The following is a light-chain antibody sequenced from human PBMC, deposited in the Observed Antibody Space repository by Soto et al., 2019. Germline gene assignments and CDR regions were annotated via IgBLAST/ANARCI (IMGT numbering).Light chain of an antibody. CDR3: QQYGSSGT. CDR1: QGISNN. CDR2: GTT. V-gene: IGKV3-20*01. Sequence: EIVMTQSPATLSVSPGERATLSCTASQGISNNLAWYQHKPGQAPRLLVYGTTTRAAGIPDRFSGSGSGTDFSLTISRLEPEDVAVYYCQQYGSSGTFGQGTKVDIK. J-gene: IGKJ1*01.